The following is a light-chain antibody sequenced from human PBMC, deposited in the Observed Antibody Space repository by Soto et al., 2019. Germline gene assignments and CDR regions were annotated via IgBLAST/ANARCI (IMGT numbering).Light chain of an antibody. V-gene: IGLV2-18*02. CDR2: DVS. CDR3: SSFTTRSTYV. Sequence: QSALPQPPSVSGSPGQSVAISCTGTSSDVGSYNRVSWYQQPPGTAPKLMIYDVSSRPSEVPDRFSGSKSGNTASLTISGLQAEDEADYYCSSFTTRSTYVFGTGTKVTVL. CDR1: SSDVGSYNR. J-gene: IGLJ1*01.